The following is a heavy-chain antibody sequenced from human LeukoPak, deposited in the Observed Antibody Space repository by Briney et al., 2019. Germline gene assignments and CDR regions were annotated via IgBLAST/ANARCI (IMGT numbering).Heavy chain of an antibody. CDR2: ISSTSAYI. CDR3: ARVAVSGPTGWFDS. CDR1: GFALKSYS. D-gene: IGHD2-8*02. Sequence: GGSLRLSCAGSGFALKSYSLTWVRQAPGKGLKWVSSISSTSAYIHYADSVKGRFTTSRDNVDNVVYLEMNSLGAEDTATYYCARVAVSGPTGWFDSWGQGTLVIVSS. V-gene: IGHV3-21*01. J-gene: IGHJ5*01.